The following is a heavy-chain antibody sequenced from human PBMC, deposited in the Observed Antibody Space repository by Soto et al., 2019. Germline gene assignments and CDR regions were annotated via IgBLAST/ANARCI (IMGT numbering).Heavy chain of an antibody. D-gene: IGHD6-6*01. V-gene: IGHV4-4*02. CDR1: GGSIGSSNW. Sequence: SETLSLTCAVSGGSIGSSNWWSWVRQPPGKGLEWIGEIYHSGSTNYNPSLRSRVTISLDTSRNQFSLKVTSVTAADTALYYCVWGGCSSCRFYPWGQGTLVTVFS. CDR2: IYHSGST. J-gene: IGHJ5*02. CDR3: VWGGCSSCRFYP.